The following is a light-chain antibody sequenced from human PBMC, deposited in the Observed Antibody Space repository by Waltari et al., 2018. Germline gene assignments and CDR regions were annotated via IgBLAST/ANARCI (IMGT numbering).Light chain of an antibody. J-gene: IGKJ1*01. CDR1: QRIGAF. CDR2: AVF. Sequence: DIQMTQSPSSVSAFVGDRVPITCRASQRIGAFLAWYQQRPGRAPKLLIHAVFSLQSGVPSRFSGGGSGIDFTLTISSMQPEDSATYYCQQTNTFPWTFGQGTKVEI. CDR3: QQTNTFPWT. V-gene: IGKV1-12*01.